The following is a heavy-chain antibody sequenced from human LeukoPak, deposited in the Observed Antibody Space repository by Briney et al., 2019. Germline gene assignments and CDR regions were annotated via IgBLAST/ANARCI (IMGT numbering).Heavy chain of an antibody. D-gene: IGHD5-18*01. J-gene: IGHJ6*04. V-gene: IGHV3-23*01. Sequence: GGSLRLSCAASGFTFSSYAMSWVRQAPGKGLEGVSAISGSGGSTYYADSVKGRFTISRDNSKNTLYLQMNSLRAEDTAVYYCAKGLSGRGYSYGIYYYYGMDVWGKGTTVTVSS. CDR3: AKGLSGRGYSYGIYYYYGMDV. CDR1: GFTFSSYA. CDR2: ISGSGGST.